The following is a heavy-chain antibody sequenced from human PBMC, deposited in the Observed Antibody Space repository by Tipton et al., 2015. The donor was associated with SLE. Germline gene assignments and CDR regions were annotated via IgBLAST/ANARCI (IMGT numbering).Heavy chain of an antibody. CDR3: ARVGSDSPLDY. J-gene: IGHJ4*02. D-gene: IGHD3-10*01. CDR2: ISGSSRYI. CDR1: GFSFSNYH. Sequence: SLRLSCEASGFSFSNYHMNWVRQAPGKGLEWVSSISGSSRYIYYSDSVRGRFTISRDNAENSLFLQINNLRSEDTAVYCARVGSDSPLDYWGQGTLLTVSS. V-gene: IGHV3-21*01.